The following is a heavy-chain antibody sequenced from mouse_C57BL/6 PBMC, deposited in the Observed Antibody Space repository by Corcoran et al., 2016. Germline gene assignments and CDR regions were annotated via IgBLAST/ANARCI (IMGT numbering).Heavy chain of an antibody. CDR3: ARSYYSADYFDV. J-gene: IGHJ1*03. V-gene: IGHV9-3*01. Sequence: QIQLVQSGPELKKPGETVKISCKASGYTFTTYGMSWVKQAPGKGLKWMGWINTYSGVPTYADDFKGRFAFSLETSASTAYLQINNLKNEDTATYFCARSYYSADYFDVWGTGTTVTVSS. D-gene: IGHD1-1*01. CDR2: INTYSGVP. CDR1: GYTFTTYG.